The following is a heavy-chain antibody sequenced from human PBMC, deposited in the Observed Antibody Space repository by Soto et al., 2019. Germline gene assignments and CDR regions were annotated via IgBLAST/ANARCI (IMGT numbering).Heavy chain of an antibody. CDR3: ARDNWNSY. V-gene: IGHV3-74*01. J-gene: IGHJ4*01. Sequence: GGSLRLSCAASGCTFSSYWMHWVRQAPGKGLMWVSRIHNDGSTTRYADSVKGRFTISRDNAKNTLYLQMSSLGVEDTAVYYCARDNWNSYWGQGTLVTVSS. CDR2: IHNDGSTT. CDR1: GCTFSSYW. D-gene: IGHD1-7*01.